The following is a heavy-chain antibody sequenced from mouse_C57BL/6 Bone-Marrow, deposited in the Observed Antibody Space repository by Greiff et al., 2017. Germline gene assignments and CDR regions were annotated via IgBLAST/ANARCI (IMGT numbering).Heavy chain of an antibody. Sequence: QVQLKQSGAELVRPGASVTLSCKASGYTFTDYEMHWVKQTPVHGLEWIGAIDPETGGTAYNQKFKGKAILTADKSSSTAYMELRSLTSEDSAVYYCTGGSSYFYAMDYWGQGTSVTVSS. CDR1: GYTFTDYE. D-gene: IGHD1-1*01. V-gene: IGHV1-15*01. CDR3: TGGSSYFYAMDY. CDR2: IDPETGGT. J-gene: IGHJ4*01.